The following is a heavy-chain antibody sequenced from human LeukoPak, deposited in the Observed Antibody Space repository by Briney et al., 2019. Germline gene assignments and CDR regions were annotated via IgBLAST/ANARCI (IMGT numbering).Heavy chain of an antibody. CDR2: IYYSGST. J-gene: IGHJ6*03. Sequence: PSETLSLTCTVPGGSISRSSYYWGWIRQPPGKGLEWIGSIYYSGSTYYNPSLKSRVTISVDTSKNQFSLKLSSVTAADTAVYYCARQISDYYYYYIDVWGKGTTVTVSS. V-gene: IGHV4-39*01. D-gene: IGHD3-10*01. CDR1: GGSISRSSYY. CDR3: ARQISDYYYYYIDV.